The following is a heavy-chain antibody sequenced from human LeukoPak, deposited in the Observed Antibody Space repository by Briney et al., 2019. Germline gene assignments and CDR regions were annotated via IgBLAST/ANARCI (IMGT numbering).Heavy chain of an antibody. CDR1: GFIFSHAW. CDR3: ATSSCWTGTFDY. Sequence: GGSLRLSCAASGFIFSHAWMAWVRQAPGKGLEWVGRIKSKTDGGTTDYAAPVKGRFTISRDDSKNTLYLQMNSLKTEDTAVYFCATSSCWTGTFDYWGQGTLVTVSS. CDR2: IKSKTDGGTT. D-gene: IGHD6-19*01. J-gene: IGHJ4*02. V-gene: IGHV3-15*01.